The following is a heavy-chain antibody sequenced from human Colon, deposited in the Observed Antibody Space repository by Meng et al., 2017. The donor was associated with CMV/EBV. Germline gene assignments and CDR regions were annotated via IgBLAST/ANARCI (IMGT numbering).Heavy chain of an antibody. CDR2: IYYSGST. V-gene: IGHV4-39*07. Sequence: SETLSLTCTVSGGSISSSSYYWGWIRQPPRKGLEWIGSIYYSGSTYYNPSLKSRVTISVDTSKNQFSLKLSSVTAADTAVYYCATWWVYCSSTICPSGGVDYWGQGTLVTVSS. J-gene: IGHJ4*02. CDR1: GGSISSSSYY. CDR3: ATWWVYCSSTICPSGGVDY. D-gene: IGHD2-2*01.